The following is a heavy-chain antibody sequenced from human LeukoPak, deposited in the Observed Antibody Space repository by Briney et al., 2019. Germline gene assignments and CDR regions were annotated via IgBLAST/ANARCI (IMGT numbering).Heavy chain of an antibody. Sequence: PWETLSLTCTVSGGSISSYYWSWIRQPPGKGLEWIGYIYYSGSTNYNPSLKSRVTISVDTSKNQFSLKLSSVTAADTAVYYCARESWTYASKFHYWGQGTLVTVSS. CDR3: ARESWTYASKFHY. CDR1: GGSISSYY. J-gene: IGHJ4*02. D-gene: IGHD3-16*01. CDR2: IYYSGST. V-gene: IGHV4-59*12.